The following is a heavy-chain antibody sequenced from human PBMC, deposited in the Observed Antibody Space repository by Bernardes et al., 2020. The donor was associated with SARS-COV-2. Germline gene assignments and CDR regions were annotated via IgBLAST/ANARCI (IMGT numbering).Heavy chain of an antibody. CDR1: GGSISSSSFY. CDR2: IYFGGSA. D-gene: IGHD2-2*01. Sequence: SETLSLTRTISGGSISSSSFYWAWIRQPPGKGLEWIGTIYFGGSAYYNPSLKSRVSISVDTSKNQFSLKLSSVTAADTAVYYCARQIRDCSTTTCYYWFDPWGQGTLVTVSS. CDR3: ARQIRDCSTTTCYYWFDP. J-gene: IGHJ5*02. V-gene: IGHV4-39*01.